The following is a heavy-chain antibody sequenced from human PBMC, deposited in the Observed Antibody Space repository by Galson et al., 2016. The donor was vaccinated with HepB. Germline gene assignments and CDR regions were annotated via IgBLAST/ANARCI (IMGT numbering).Heavy chain of an antibody. CDR2: IHTAGGT. Sequence: QVQLQESGPGLVKPSQTLSLTCTVSGDSFSSGRYYWSWLRQPAGQGLEWIGRIHTAGGTLYHPSLNSRVTVSLDTSQKQFSLHLSSVTAADTAVYYCARGVAVPGKVQTYYFDQWGQGTLVTVSS. D-gene: IGHD6-19*01. V-gene: IGHV4-61*02. CDR3: ARGVAVPGKVQTYYFDQ. J-gene: IGHJ4*02. CDR1: GDSFSSGRYY.